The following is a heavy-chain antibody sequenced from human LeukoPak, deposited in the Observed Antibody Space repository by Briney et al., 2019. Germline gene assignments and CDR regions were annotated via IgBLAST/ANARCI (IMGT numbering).Heavy chain of an antibody. V-gene: IGHV4-59*01. CDR1: GGSISSYY. J-gene: IGHJ6*03. D-gene: IGHD3-16*01. Sequence: PSETLSLTCTVSGGSISSYYWSWIRQPPGKGLEWIGYISYSGSTNYNPSLKSQITISTDTSKNHFSLKLTSVTAADTAVYYCARAGGFAGYMDVWGKGTTVTVSS. CDR3: ARAGGFAGYMDV. CDR2: ISYSGST.